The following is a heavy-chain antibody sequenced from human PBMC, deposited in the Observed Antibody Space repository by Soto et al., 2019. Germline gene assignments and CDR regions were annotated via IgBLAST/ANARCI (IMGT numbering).Heavy chain of an antibody. CDR2: FSWRSGSI. D-gene: IGHD6-6*01. V-gene: IGHV3-9*01. CDR1: GFTFDDYA. Sequence: GGSLRLSCAASGFTFDDYAMHWVRQAPGKGLEWVSGFSWRSGSIDYADSVKGRFTISRDNAKNSLYLQMNSLRAEDTALYYCARAISYSTSSPPGHWGQGTLVTASA. CDR3: ARAISYSTSSPPGH. J-gene: IGHJ4*01.